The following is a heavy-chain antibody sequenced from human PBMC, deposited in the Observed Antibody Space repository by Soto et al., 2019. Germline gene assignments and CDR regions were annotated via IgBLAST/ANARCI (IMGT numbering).Heavy chain of an antibody. CDR1: GFTFSDYY. J-gene: IGHJ4*02. V-gene: IGHV3-11*01. CDR2: SSRSGGTT. CDR3: ARETSSNTYRPFDY. D-gene: IGHD2-2*02. Sequence: GGSLRLSCTASGFTFSDYYMNWIRQAPGKGLEWVTYSSRSGGTTYYADSVKGRFTISRDNAKNSLYLQMNSLRVEDTAVYYCARETSSNTYRPFDYWGQGTLVTVSS.